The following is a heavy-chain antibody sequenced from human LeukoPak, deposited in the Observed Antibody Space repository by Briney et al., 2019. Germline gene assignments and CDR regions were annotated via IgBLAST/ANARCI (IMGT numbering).Heavy chain of an antibody. CDR2: IYYSGST. V-gene: IGHV4-59*08. D-gene: IGHD3-10*01. Sequence: SGTPSLTCTVSGASISSYFWTWIRQSPGKGLEWIGYIYYSGSTNYNPSLKSRVTISVDTSKNQFSLKLNSVTAADTAVYYCARYDYGSGYPGSWLDPWGQGTLVTVSS. CDR1: GASISSYF. J-gene: IGHJ5*02. CDR3: ARYDYGSGYPGSWLDP.